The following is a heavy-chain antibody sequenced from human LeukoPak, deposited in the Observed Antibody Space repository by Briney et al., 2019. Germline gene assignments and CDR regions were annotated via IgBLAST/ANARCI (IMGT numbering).Heavy chain of an antibody. J-gene: IGHJ2*01. CDR2: LRGDGADT. CDR3: AKEGYQYWYFDL. D-gene: IGHD5-18*01. V-gene: IGHV3-23*01. Sequence: GGSLRLSCAASGFTFSSYALTWVRQAPGKGLEWVSALRGDGADTYHADSVKGRFTIFRDSSKNTLYLQMSSLRAEDTAVYYCAKEGYQYWYFDLWGRGTLVTVSS. CDR1: GFTFSSYA.